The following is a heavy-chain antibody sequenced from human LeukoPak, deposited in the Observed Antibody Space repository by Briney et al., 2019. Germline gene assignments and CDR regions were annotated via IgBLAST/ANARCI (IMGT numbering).Heavy chain of an antibody. CDR2: ISSSSSCI. V-gene: IGHV3-21*01. CDR1: GFTFSSYS. J-gene: IGHJ4*02. Sequence: GGSLRLSCAASGFTFSSYSMNWVRQAPGKGLEWVSSISSSSSCIYYADSVKGRFTISRDNAKNSLYLQMNSLRAEDTAVYYCARDLIDFWSGYYYYFDYWGQGTLVTVSS. D-gene: IGHD3-3*01. CDR3: ARDLIDFWSGYYYYFDY.